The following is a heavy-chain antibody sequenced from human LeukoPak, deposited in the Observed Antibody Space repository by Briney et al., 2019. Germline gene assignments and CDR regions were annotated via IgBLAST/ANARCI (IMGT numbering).Heavy chain of an antibody. J-gene: IGHJ4*02. CDR3: ARGSGPGVTTIDS. CDR2: FHTDGGT. CDR1: GFTFSSYD. D-gene: IGHD4-17*01. V-gene: IGHV3-13*01. Sequence: PGGSLRLSCAASGFTFSSYDMHWVRQAPGEGLEWVSAFHTDGGTFYLDSVRGRFTVSGEDATNSLYLQLDTLRAGDTAVYYCARGSGPGVTTIDSWGQGALVLVSS.